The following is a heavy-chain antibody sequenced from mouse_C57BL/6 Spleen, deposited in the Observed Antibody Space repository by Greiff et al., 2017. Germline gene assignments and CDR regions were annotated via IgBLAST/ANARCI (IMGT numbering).Heavy chain of an antibody. CDR3: ARQTGTGYYFDY. J-gene: IGHJ2*01. CDR2: IHPNSGST. D-gene: IGHD4-1*01. Sequence: QVQLQQSGAELVKPGASVKLSCKASGYTFTSYWMHWVKQRPGQGLEWIGMIHPNSGSTNYNEKFKSKATLTVDKSSSTAYMQLSSLTSEDSAVYYCARQTGTGYYFDYWGQGTTLTVSS. CDR1: GYTFTSYW. V-gene: IGHV1-64*01.